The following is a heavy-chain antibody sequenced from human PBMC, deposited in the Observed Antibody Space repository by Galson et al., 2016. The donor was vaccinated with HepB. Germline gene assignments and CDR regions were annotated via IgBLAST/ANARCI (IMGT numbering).Heavy chain of an antibody. CDR2: ISVYRTI. J-gene: IGHJ4*02. V-gene: IGHV3-48*04. Sequence: SLRLSCAASGFTFSSYSMNWVRQAPGKGLEWVSHISVYRTIYYADSVKGRFTISRDNARNSLYLQMNTLRTDDTAVYYCARSVEGHFDYWGQGILVTVSS. CDR3: ARSVEGHFDY. CDR1: GFTFSSYS. D-gene: IGHD1-1*01.